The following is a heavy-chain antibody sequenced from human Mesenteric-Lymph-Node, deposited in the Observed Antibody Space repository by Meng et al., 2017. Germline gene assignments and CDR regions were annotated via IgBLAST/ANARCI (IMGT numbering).Heavy chain of an antibody. D-gene: IGHD6-19*01. J-gene: IGHJ5*02. CDR1: DGSISNFSYY. Sequence: GSLRLSCTVSDGSISNFSYYWAWIRQPPGKGLEWIGTVFYSGSTHYNPSLKSRVTISLDTSKNQFSLKLNSATAADTAVYYCARSNAVAALSWFDPWGQGTLVTVSS. CDR2: VFYSGST. V-gene: IGHV4-39*07. CDR3: ARSNAVAALSWFDP.